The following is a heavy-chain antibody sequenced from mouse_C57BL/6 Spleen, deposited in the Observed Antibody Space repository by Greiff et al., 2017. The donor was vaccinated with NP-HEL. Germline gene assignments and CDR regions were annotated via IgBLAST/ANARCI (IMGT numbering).Heavy chain of an antibody. V-gene: IGHV1-64*01. CDR2: IRPNSGST. D-gene: IGHD1-1*01. J-gene: IGHJ2*01. CDR3: ARKGDYSGDY. CDR1: GYTFTSYW. Sequence: QVQLQQPGAELVKPGASVKLSCKASGYTFTSYWMHWVKQRPGQGLEWIGMIRPNSGSTNYNEKVKSKSTLTVDNASNTAYMQLSSLTSEDSAVYYGARKGDYSGDYWGQGTTLTVSS.